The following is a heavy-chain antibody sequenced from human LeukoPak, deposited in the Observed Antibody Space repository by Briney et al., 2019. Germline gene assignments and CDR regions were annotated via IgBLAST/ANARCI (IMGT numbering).Heavy chain of an antibody. V-gene: IGHV1-69*01. Sequence: ASVKVSCKASGGTFSSYAISWVRQAPGQGLEWMGGIIPIFGTANYAQKFQGRAAITADESTSTAYMELSSLRSEDTAVYYCARGRLAAAGLFDPWGQGTLVTVSS. CDR3: ARGRLAAAGLFDP. CDR2: IIPIFGTA. J-gene: IGHJ5*02. D-gene: IGHD6-13*01. CDR1: GGTFSSYA.